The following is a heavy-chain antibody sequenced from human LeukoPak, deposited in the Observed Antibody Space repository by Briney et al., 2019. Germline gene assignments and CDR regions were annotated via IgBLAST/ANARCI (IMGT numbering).Heavy chain of an antibody. V-gene: IGHV4-4*07. CDR1: GGSISSYY. CDR2: IYTSGST. J-gene: IGHJ6*03. Sequence: PSETLSLTCTVSGGSISSYYWSWIRQPAGKGLEWIGRIYTSGSTNYNPSLKSRVTMSVDTSKNQFSLKLSSVTAADTAVYYCARYYVWGSYRPHYYTDVWGKGTTVTVSS. D-gene: IGHD3-16*02. CDR3: ARYYVWGSYRPHYYTDV.